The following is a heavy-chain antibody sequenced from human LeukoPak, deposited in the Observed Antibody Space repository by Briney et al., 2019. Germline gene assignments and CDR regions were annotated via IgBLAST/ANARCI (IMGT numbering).Heavy chain of an antibody. Sequence: GESLKISCKGSGYSFTSYWIGCVRQMPGKGVEWMGIIYPGVSDTRYSPSFQGQVTITADKSITTAYLQWSSLKASDTAMYYCARQSVVRGVNYFDYWGQGTLVTVSS. CDR1: GYSFTSYW. V-gene: IGHV5-51*01. D-gene: IGHD3-10*01. J-gene: IGHJ4*02. CDR2: IYPGVSDT. CDR3: ARQSVVRGVNYFDY.